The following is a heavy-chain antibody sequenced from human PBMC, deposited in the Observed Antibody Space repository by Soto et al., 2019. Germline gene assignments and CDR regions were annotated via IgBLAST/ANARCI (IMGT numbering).Heavy chain of an antibody. D-gene: IGHD4-17*01. CDR3: ASQDYCGNGGSDY. CDR1: GGTFSSYA. Sequence: QVQLVQSGAEVKKPGSSVKVSCKASGGTFSSYAISWVRQAPGQGLEWMGGIIPIFGTANYAQKFQGRVTITADEATSTDYMALSSLRAEDTAVYYCASQDYCGNGGSDYWGQGTLVTVSS. V-gene: IGHV1-69*01. J-gene: IGHJ4*02. CDR2: IIPIFGTA.